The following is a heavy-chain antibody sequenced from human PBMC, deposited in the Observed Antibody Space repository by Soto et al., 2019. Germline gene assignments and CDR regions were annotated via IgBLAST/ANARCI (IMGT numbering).Heavy chain of an antibody. V-gene: IGHV4-39*01. J-gene: IGHJ6*02. CDR2: GYYDGNT. CDR3: ASNFLNRSSWRNTLGEDSKYGTDV. D-gene: IGHD3-16*01. CDR1: VGSIMITSAY. Sequence: AATXSLTGKCSVGSIMITSAYLSWVRQPPGNVLDWIGSGYYDGNTYYNPSLKSRISISIDSSKNEFSLRLRSVTAAETAIYYCASNFLNRSSWRNTLGEDSKYGTDVWGQGTTV.